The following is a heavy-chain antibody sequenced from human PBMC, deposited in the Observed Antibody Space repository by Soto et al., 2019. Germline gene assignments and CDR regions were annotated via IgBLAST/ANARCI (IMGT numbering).Heavy chain of an antibody. CDR1: GGSISSGGYY. V-gene: IGHV4-31*03. D-gene: IGHD1-1*01. CDR2: LYYSGST. J-gene: IGHJ4*02. Sequence: QVQLQESGPGLVKTSQTLSLTCTVSGGSISSGGYYWSWIRQHPGKGLEWIGYLYYSGSTYYNPSLKSRVTISVDTSTNQFSLKLSSVTAADTAVYYCVRWPQLEPRFDYWGQGTLVTVSS. CDR3: VRWPQLEPRFDY.